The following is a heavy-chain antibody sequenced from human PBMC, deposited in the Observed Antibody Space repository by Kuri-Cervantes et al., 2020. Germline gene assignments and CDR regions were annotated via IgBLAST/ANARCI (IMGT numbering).Heavy chain of an antibody. V-gene: IGHV4-38-2*01. J-gene: IGHJ6*03. CDR1: GYSISSCCY. CDR3: ARSPSRYYMDV. Sequence: SETLSLTCAVSGYSISSCCYWGWIRQPPGKGLEWIGSIYHSGSTYYNPSLKSRITISLDTSKNQFSLKLSSVTAADTAVYYCARSPSRYYMDVWGKGTTVTVSS. CDR2: IYHSGST.